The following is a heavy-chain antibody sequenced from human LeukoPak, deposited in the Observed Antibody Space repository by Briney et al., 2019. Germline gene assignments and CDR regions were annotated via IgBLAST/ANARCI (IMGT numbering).Heavy chain of an antibody. CDR1: GFSFRAHS. CDR3: TRNPYGDYHFDY. CDR2: TSYDGSKK. J-gene: IGHJ4*02. D-gene: IGHD4-17*01. V-gene: IGHV3-30*04. Sequence: GGSLRLSCAASGFSFRAHSMRWVRQAPGKGLGWVAFTSYDGSKKYYGDSVKGRFTISRDNSKKTLYLQVNRLSTEDTAVYYCTRNPYGDYHFDYWGQGTPVTVSS.